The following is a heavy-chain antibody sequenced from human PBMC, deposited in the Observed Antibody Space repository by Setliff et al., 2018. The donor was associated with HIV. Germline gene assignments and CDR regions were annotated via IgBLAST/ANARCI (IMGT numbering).Heavy chain of an antibody. CDR1: GGSISSYY. CDR2: IYTSGST. D-gene: IGHD1-26*01. V-gene: IGHV4-4*09. J-gene: IGHJ4*02. Sequence: SETLSLTCTVSGGSISSYYWSWIRQPPGKGLEWIGYIYTSGSTNYNPSLKSRVTISVDTSKNQFSLKLSSVTAAGTAVYYCATTGGSYASSFDYWGQGTLVTVSS. CDR3: ATTGGSYASSFDY.